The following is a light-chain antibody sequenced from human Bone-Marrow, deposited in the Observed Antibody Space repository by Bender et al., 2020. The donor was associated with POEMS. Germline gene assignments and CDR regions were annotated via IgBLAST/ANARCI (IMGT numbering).Light chain of an antibody. CDR3: VAWDAGLSGVV. CDR2: SDN. V-gene: IGLV1-44*01. CDR1: NSNIGTNA. J-gene: IGLJ3*02. Sequence: QSVLTQPPSASGTPGQRVTISCSGSNSNIGTNAVNWYQQFPGTAPKLLIYSDNQRPSGVPDRFYAFKSGTSASLAISGLQSEDEADYYWVAWDAGLSGVVFGGGTKLTV.